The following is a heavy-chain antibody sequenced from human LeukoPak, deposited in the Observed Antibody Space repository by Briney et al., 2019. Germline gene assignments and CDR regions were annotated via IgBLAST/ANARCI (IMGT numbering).Heavy chain of an antibody. CDR3: AKVRWDNSGWYYLDN. V-gene: IGHV3-30*04. Sequence: GGSLRLSCAASGFTFSSYAMHWVRQAPGKGLEWVAVISYDGSNKYYADSVKGRFTISRDNSKNTLYLQMNSLTAEDTAVYYCAKVRWDNSGWYYLDNWGQGTLVTVS. CDR1: GFTFSSYA. J-gene: IGHJ4*02. CDR2: ISYDGSNK. D-gene: IGHD6-19*01.